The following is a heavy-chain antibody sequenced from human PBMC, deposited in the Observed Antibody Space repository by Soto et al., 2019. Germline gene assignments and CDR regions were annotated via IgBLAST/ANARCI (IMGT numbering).Heavy chain of an antibody. Sequence: KSSETLSLTCTVSGGSISSADYDWSWIRQPPGKGLEWIGYIYYSGSTYYNPSLKSRATLSLDKSKNQFSLKLSSVTAADTAVYYCARVVFTVTSFDNWGQGTLVTVSS. D-gene: IGHD4-17*01. V-gene: IGHV4-30-4*01. CDR2: IYYSGST. J-gene: IGHJ4*02. CDR3: ARVVFTVTSFDN. CDR1: GGSISSADYD.